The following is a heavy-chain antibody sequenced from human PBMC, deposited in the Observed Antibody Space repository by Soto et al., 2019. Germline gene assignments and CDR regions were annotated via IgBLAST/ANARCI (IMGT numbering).Heavy chain of an antibody. Sequence: PGGSLRLSCAASGFTFSNYAMSWVRQAPGKGLEWVAVISYDGSNKYYADSVKGRFTISRDNSKNTLYLQMNSLRAEDTAVDYCAKTRYCISTSCPPGYWGQGTLGTVSS. D-gene: IGHD2-2*01. V-gene: IGHV3-30*18. CDR1: GFTFSNYA. CDR2: ISYDGSNK. CDR3: AKTRYCISTSCPPGY. J-gene: IGHJ4*02.